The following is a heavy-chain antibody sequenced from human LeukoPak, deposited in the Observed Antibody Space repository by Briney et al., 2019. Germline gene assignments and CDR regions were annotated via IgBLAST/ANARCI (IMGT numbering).Heavy chain of an antibody. J-gene: IGHJ4*02. Sequence: SETVSLTCIVSGASISSYYWTWIRQPAGKGLEWIGHIYISGDTNCNPSLKSRVTMSVDTSKNQFSLKLSSVTAADTAVYYCARRGSNSNYYYFDYWGQGTLVTVSS. V-gene: IGHV4-4*07. CDR1: GASISSYY. CDR3: ARRGSNSNYYYFDY. CDR2: IYISGDT. D-gene: IGHD2/OR15-2a*01.